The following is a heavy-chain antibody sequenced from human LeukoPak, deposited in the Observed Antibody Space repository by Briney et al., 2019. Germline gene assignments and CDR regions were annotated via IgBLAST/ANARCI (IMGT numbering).Heavy chain of an antibody. Sequence: GGSLRLSCAASGFTFSVYAMSWVRQAPGKGLEWVSGISGSSSHTKDADFVRGRFTIYRDNSRNTLFLQLNSLTAEDTAVYYCAKEHDYTNAAPEWGFASWDQGSLVIVSS. CDR2: ISGSSSHT. V-gene: IGHV3-23*01. J-gene: IGHJ5*02. CDR3: AKEHDYTNAAPEWGFAS. D-gene: IGHD2-2*02. CDR1: GFTFSVYA.